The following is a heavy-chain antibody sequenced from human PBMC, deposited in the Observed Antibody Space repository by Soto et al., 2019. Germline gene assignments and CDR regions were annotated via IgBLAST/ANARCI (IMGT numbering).Heavy chain of an antibody. Sequence: ASGQVSCQASGYTFTSYYMHSLRQAPGQVLEWMGIINPSGGSTSYAQKFQGRVTMTRDTSTSTVHMELSSLRSEDTAVYYCARDVGDIVVVVAAPHFDYWGQGTLVTVSS. J-gene: IGHJ4*02. V-gene: IGHV1-46*01. CDR3: ARDVGDIVVVVAAPHFDY. D-gene: IGHD2-15*01. CDR2: INPSGGST. CDR1: GYTFTSYY.